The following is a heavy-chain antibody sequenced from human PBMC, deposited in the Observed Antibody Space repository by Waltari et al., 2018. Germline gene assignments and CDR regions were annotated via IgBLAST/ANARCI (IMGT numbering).Heavy chain of an antibody. CDR3: ARYISRGRELIS. Sequence: EEQLLESGGGLVQPGGSLRLSCVTSGFIFGSYAMTWVRQAPGKGREWVSGVSAKGDYTSYADSAKGRFTVSRDNSKNTLYLQMNSLRVEDTALYYCARYISRGRELISWGQGTLVTVAS. V-gene: IGHV3-23*01. J-gene: IGHJ4*02. D-gene: IGHD1-7*01. CDR1: GFIFGSYA. CDR2: VSAKGDYT.